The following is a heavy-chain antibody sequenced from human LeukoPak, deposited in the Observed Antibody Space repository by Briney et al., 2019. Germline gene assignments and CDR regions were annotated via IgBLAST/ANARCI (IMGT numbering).Heavy chain of an antibody. CDR2: IIPIFGTA. D-gene: IGHD2-15*01. V-gene: IGHV1-69*01. CDR1: GGTFSSYA. J-gene: IGHJ4*02. CDR3: ARDLAAPYFDY. Sequence: GASVKVSCKASGGTFSSYAISWVRQAPGQGLEWMRGIIPIFGTANYAQKFQGRVTITADESTSTAYMELSSLRSEDTAVYYCARDLAAPYFDYWGQGTLVTVSS.